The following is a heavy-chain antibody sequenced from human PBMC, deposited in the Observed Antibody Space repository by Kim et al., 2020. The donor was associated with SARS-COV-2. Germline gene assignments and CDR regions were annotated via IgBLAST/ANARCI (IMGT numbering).Heavy chain of an antibody. V-gene: IGHV3-53*01. J-gene: IGHJ4*02. CDR1: GFTVSSNY. CDR3: AIHSSGYYYVGYFDY. CDR2: IYSGGST. D-gene: IGHD3-22*01. Sequence: GGSLRLSCAASGFTVSSNYMSWVRQAPGKGLEWVSVIYSGGSTYYADSVKGRFTISRDNSKNTLYLQMNSLRAEDTAVYYCAIHSSGYYYVGYFDYWGQGTLVTVSS.